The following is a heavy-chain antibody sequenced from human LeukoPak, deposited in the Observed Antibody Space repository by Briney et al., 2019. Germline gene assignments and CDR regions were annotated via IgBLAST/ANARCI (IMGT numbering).Heavy chain of an antibody. V-gene: IGHV3-72*01. J-gene: IGHJ4*02. CDR3: AFSGSPGEGCFDY. D-gene: IGHD1-26*01. CDR2: TRNKAHSYTT. CDR1: GFTFSDHY. Sequence: PGGSLRLSCAASGFTFSDHYMDWVRQAPGKGLEWVGRTRNKAHSYTTEYAASVKSRFSISRDGSKNSMYLQMNSLETEDTAVYYCAFSGSPGEGCFDYWGQGTLVTVSS.